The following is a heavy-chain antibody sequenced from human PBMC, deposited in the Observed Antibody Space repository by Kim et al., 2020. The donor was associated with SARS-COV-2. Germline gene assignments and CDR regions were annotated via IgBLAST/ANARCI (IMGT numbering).Heavy chain of an antibody. CDR3: ARDPAYCGGDCYPDAFDI. V-gene: IGHV3-30*01. J-gene: IGHJ3*02. Sequence: KGRFTISRDNSKNTLYLKMNSLRAEDTAVYYCARDPAYCGGDCYPDAFDIWGQGTMVTVSS. D-gene: IGHD2-21*02.